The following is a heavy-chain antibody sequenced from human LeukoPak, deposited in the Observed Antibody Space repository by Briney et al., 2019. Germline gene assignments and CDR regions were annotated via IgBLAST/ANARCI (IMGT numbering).Heavy chain of an antibody. V-gene: IGHV3-9*01. CDR3: VKDICSTSCGFDP. D-gene: IGHD2-2*01. CDR1: GFTFDDYA. Sequence: GRSLRLSCAASGFTFDDYAMQWVRQAPGKGLEWVSGISWNSGSIGYADSVKGRFTISRDNAKNSLCLQMNSLRAEDTALYYCVKDICSTSCGFDPWGQGTLVTVSS. J-gene: IGHJ5*02. CDR2: ISWNSGSI.